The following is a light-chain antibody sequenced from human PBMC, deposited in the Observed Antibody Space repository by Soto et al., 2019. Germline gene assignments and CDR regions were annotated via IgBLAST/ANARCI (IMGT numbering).Light chain of an antibody. Sequence: DIQMTQSPSSLSASVGERVTMTCRASQDISNYVAWYQQRPGKVPRLLMYAASILQSGVPSRFAGSGSVSGTDFTLTISGLQPEDVATYYCQKYNSAPYTFGPGTKLEIK. CDR3: QKYNSAPYT. J-gene: IGKJ2*01. CDR2: AAS. V-gene: IGKV1-27*01. CDR1: QDISNY.